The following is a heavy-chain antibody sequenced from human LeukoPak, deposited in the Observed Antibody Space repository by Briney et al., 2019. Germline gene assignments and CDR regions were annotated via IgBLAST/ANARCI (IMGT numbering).Heavy chain of an antibody. CDR3: AKDRHLIAVAFDY. D-gene: IGHD6-19*01. V-gene: IGHV3-23*01. CDR2: ISGSGGST. Sequence: GGSLRLSCAASGFTFSDYYMSWVRQAPGKGLEWVSAISGSGGSTYYADSVKGRFTISRDNSKNTLYLQMNSLRAEDTAVYYCAKDRHLIAVAFDYWGQGTLVTVSS. CDR1: GFTFSDYY. J-gene: IGHJ4*02.